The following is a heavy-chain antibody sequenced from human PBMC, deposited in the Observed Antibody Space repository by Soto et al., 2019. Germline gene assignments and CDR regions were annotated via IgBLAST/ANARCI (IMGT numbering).Heavy chain of an antibody. J-gene: IGHJ4*02. CDR3: VKIGNY. V-gene: IGHV3-64D*08. Sequence: GGSLRLSCSASGLTFSSYAMHWVRQAPGKGLEYVSVISSNGGSTYYADSVKGRFTISRDNSKNTLFLQMSSLRADDTAVYYCVKIGNYWGQGTLVTVSS. CDR2: ISSNGGST. D-gene: IGHD1-26*01. CDR1: GLTFSSYA.